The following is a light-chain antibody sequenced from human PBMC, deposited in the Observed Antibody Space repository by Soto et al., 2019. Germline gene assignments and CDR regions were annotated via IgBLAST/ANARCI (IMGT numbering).Light chain of an antibody. J-gene: IGKJ3*01. Sequence: EIVLTQSPATLSLSPGERATLSCRASQSIRSNLAWYQQKPGQAPRLLIYDASNRATGTPARFSGSGSGTDFTLTISGLEPEDFAVYYCQQRNKWPPFTFGPGTKVDIK. V-gene: IGKV3-11*01. CDR1: QSIRSN. CDR2: DAS. CDR3: QQRNKWPPFT.